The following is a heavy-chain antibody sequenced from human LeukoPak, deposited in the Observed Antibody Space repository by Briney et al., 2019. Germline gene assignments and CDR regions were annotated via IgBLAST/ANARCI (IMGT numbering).Heavy chain of an antibody. CDR2: IYYSGST. V-gene: IGHV4-31*03. Sequence: SETLSLTCTVSGGSISSGGYYWSWIRQHPGKGLGWIGYIYYSGSTYYNPSLKSRVTISVDTSKNQFSLKLSSVTAADTAVYYCAAGEPPRDYFDYWGQGTLVTVSS. CDR1: GGSISSGGYY. D-gene: IGHD1-1*01. J-gene: IGHJ4*02. CDR3: AAGEPPRDYFDY.